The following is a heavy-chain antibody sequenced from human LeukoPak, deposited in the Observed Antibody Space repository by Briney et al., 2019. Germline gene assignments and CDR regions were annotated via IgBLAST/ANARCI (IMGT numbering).Heavy chain of an antibody. Sequence: QTGGSLRLSCAASGFTFSSYAMSWVRQAPAKGLEWVSAISDSGASTSYANSVKGRFTISRDNSKNTLYLQMSSLRAEDTAIYYCARPTSGWYLGYYWGQGTLVTVSS. CDR1: GFTFSSYA. D-gene: IGHD6-19*01. J-gene: IGHJ4*02. V-gene: IGHV3-23*01. CDR3: ARPTSGWYLGYY. CDR2: ISDSGAST.